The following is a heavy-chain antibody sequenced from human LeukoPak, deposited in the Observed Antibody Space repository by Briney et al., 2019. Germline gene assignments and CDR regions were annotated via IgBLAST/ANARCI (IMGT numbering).Heavy chain of an antibody. J-gene: IGHJ4*02. CDR2: ITGGADST. Sequence: ETLSLACTVSGGSISSYYWSWVRQTPGKGLEWVSAITGGADSTYYADSVKGRFTISRDNSRNTLFLEMSSLRAEDTAIYYCALNYGANLRPPFDAWGPGTLVTVSS. CDR1: GGSISSYY. D-gene: IGHD4/OR15-4a*01. V-gene: IGHV3-23*01. CDR3: ALNYGANLRPPFDA.